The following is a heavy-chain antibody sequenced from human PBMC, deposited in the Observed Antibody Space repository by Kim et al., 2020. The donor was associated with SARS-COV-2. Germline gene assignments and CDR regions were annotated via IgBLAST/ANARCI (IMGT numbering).Heavy chain of an antibody. CDR1: GFTFSDYY. D-gene: IGHD3-22*01. J-gene: IGHJ4*02. Sequence: GGSLRLSCAASGFTFSDYYMSWIRQAPGKGLEWVSSISSSGGTIYYADSVKGRFTISRDNAKNSLYLQMNSLRAEDTAVYYCASHGGTMIVGASVWGQGTLVTVSS. CDR3: ASHGGTMIVGASV. CDR2: ISSSGGTI. V-gene: IGHV3-11*01.